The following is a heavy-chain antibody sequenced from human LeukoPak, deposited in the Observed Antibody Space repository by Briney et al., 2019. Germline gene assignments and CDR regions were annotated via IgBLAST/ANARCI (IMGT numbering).Heavy chain of an antibody. V-gene: IGHV4-34*01. Sequence: SETLSLTCAVYGGSFSGYYWSWIRQPPGKGLEWIGEINHSGSTNYNPSLKSRVTISVDTSKNQFSLKLSSVTAADTAVYYCARGGYYYDSSGYPGLDYWGQGTLVTVSS. CDR1: GGSFSGYY. CDR3: ARGGYYYDSSGYPGLDY. D-gene: IGHD3-22*01. CDR2: INHSGST. J-gene: IGHJ4*02.